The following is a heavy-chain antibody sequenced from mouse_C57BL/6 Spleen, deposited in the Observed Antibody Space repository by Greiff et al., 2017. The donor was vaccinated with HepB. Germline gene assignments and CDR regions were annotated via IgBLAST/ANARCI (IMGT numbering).Heavy chain of an antibody. CDR3: ARSGLLWLRQIDY. Sequence: VQLQQSGPELVKPGASVKISCKASGYSFTDYNMNWVKQSNGQSLEWIGVINPNYGTTSYNQKFKGKATLTVDPSSSTAYMQLNSLTSEDSAVYYCARSGLLWLRQIDYWGKGTTLTVSS. V-gene: IGHV1-39*01. CDR2: INPNYGTT. D-gene: IGHD2-2*01. CDR1: GYSFTDYN. J-gene: IGHJ2*01.